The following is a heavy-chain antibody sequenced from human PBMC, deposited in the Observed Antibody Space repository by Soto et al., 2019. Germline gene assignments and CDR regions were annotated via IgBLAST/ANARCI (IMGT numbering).Heavy chain of an antibody. Sequence: PSKTPPLTCGVSGDSIGSGGYSWSWIRQPPRKGLEWIGYIYHSGSTYYNPSLKSRVTISVDRSKNQFSLKLSAVTAADTAVYYGARARYYDWCFYFCGLGTSVTVSS. CDR2: IYHSGST. CDR1: GDSIGSGGYS. V-gene: IGHV4-30-2*01. CDR3: ARARYYDWCFYF. J-gene: IGHJ4*01. D-gene: IGHD3-9*01.